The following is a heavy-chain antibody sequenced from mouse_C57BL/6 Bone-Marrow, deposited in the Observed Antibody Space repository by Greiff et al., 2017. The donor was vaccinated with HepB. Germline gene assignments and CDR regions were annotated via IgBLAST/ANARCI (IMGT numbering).Heavy chain of an antibody. CDR2: IYPGSGST. CDR3: ARTRLTTGVATDYAMDY. J-gene: IGHJ4*01. Sequence: VQLQQSGAELVKPGASVKMSCKASGYTFTSYWITWVKQRPGQGLEWIGDIYPGSGSTNYNEKFKSKATLTVDTSSSTAYMQLSSLTSEDSAVYYCARTRLTTGVATDYAMDYWGQGTSVTVSS. D-gene: IGHD1-1*01. CDR1: GYTFTSYW. V-gene: IGHV1-55*01.